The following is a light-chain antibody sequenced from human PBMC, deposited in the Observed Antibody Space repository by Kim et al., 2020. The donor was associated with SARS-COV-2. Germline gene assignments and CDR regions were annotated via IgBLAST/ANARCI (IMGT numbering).Light chain of an antibody. V-gene: IGLV6-57*01. CDR2: EDN. J-gene: IGLJ3*02. Sequence: GKTVTISCTRSSGNIASNYVQWYQQRPGSSPTTVIYEDNQRPSGVPDRFSGSIDSSSNSASLTISGLKTEDEADYYCQSYDSSLWVFGGGTQLTVL. CDR3: QSYDSSLWV. CDR1: SGNIASNY.